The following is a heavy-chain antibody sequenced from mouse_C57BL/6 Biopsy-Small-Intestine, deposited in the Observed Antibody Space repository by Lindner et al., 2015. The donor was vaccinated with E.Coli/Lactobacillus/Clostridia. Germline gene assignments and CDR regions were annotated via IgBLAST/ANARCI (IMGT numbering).Heavy chain of an antibody. J-gene: IGHJ1*03. D-gene: IGHD1-1*01. CDR3: ARSNYGSSYGYFDV. CDR2: INPGSGGT. Sequence: VQLQESGGEVIRPGTSVKVSCKASGYAFTNYLIEWIKQRPGQGLEWIGMINPGSGGTDYNEKFRGKATLTADKSSSKAYMQLSSLTSEDSAVYFCARSNYGSSYGYFDVWGTGTTVTVSS. V-gene: IGHV1-54*01. CDR1: GYAFTNYL.